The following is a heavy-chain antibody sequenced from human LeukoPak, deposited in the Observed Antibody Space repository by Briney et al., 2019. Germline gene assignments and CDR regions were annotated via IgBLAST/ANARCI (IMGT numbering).Heavy chain of an antibody. CDR1: GGSISSYY. CDR3: ATGYSSTWYYFDY. Sequence: SETLSLTCTVSGGSISSYYWSWIRQPPGKGLEWIGYIYHSGSTNYNPSLKSRVTISADTSKDQFSLKLASVTAADTAVYYCATGYSSTWYYFDYWGQGTLVTVPS. J-gene: IGHJ4*02. CDR2: IYHSGST. V-gene: IGHV4-59*12. D-gene: IGHD6-13*01.